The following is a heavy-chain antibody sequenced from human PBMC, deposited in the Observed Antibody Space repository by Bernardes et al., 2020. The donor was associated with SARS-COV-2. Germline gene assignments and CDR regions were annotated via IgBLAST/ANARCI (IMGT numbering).Heavy chain of an antibody. CDR2: INPNSGDT. Sequence: ASVKVSCKASGYTFTNYYIHWVRQAPRQGLEWMGWINPNSGDTNYAQNFQGRVTMTRDTSISTAYMELSRLRSDDTAVYYCATSTSFSDLIFGVDITREWFDPWGQGTLVTVSS. CDR1: GYTFTNYY. J-gene: IGHJ5*02. D-gene: IGHD3-3*01. V-gene: IGHV1-2*02. CDR3: ATSTSFSDLIFGVDITREWFDP.